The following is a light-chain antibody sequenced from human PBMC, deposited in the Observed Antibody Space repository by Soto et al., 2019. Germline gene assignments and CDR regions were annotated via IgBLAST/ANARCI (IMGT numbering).Light chain of an antibody. CDR2: DVT. CDR1: SSDVGGYNY. V-gene: IGLV2-14*03. J-gene: IGLJ2*01. Sequence: QSALTQPASVSGSPGQSITISCTGTSSDVGGYNYVSWYQHHPGKAPKLMIYDVTNRPSGVSNRFSGYKSGNTATLTISGLQAEDEADYYCSSYTSINTLVLFGGGTKLTVL. CDR3: SSYTSINTLVL.